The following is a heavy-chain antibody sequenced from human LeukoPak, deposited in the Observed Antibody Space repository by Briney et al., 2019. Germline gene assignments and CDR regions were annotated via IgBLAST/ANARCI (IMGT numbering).Heavy chain of an antibody. CDR3: ARALRRGTPVTVFDP. CDR1: GYSISSNYY. V-gene: IGHV4-38-2*01. CDR2: IYHSSYT. J-gene: IGHJ5*02. D-gene: IGHD4-17*01. Sequence: PSETLSLTCGVSGYSISSNYYWVWIRQPPGKGLEWIGHIYHSSYTYQNPSLKSRVTISVDTSKNQFSLKVTSVTAADTAVYYCARALRRGTPVTVFDPWGRGTLVTVSS.